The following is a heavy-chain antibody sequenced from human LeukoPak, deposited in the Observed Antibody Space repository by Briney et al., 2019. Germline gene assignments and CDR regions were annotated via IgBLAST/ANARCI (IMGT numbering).Heavy chain of an antibody. CDR1: GFTISSYG. CDR3: AKDVRYSSSWPEYYFDY. CDR2: ISYDGSNK. J-gene: IGHJ4*02. Sequence: PGRSLRLSCAASGFTISSYGMHWVRQAPGKGLEWVAVISYDGSNKYYADSVKGRFTISRDNSKNTLYLQMNSLRAEDTAVYYCAKDVRYSSSWPEYYFDYWGQGTLVTVSS. V-gene: IGHV3-30*18. D-gene: IGHD6-13*01.